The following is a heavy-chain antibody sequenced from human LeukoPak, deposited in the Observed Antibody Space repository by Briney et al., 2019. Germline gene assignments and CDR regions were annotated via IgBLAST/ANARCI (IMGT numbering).Heavy chain of an antibody. CDR3: ARDEGAKIAFAI. D-gene: IGHD1-26*01. Sequence: ASVKVSCKASGGTFSSYAISGVRQAPGQGLEWMGGIIPIFGTANYAQKFQGRVTINADKSTSTAYMELSSLRSEDTAVYYCARDEGAKIAFAIWGQGTMVTVSS. J-gene: IGHJ3*02. CDR1: GGTFSSYA. CDR2: IIPIFGTA. V-gene: IGHV1-69*06.